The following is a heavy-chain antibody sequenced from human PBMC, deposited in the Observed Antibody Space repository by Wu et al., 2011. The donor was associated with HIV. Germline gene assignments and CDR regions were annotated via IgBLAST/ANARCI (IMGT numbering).Heavy chain of an antibody. J-gene: IGHJ6*02. CDR3: ARDDSSGSYYYYGMDV. Sequence: QVQLVQSGAEVKKPGASVKVSCKASGHMFIGYYMHWVRQAPGQGLEWMGWINPNSGGTNYAQKFQGRVTMTRDTSISTAYMELSRLRSDDTAVYYCARDDSSGSYYYYGMDVWGQGPRSPSP. CDR1: GHMFIGYY. D-gene: IGHD3-22*01. V-gene: IGHV1-2*02. CDR2: INPNSGGT.